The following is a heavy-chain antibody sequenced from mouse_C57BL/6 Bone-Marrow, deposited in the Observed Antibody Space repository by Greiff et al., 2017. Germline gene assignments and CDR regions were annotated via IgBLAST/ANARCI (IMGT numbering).Heavy chain of an antibody. CDR2: IDPSDSYT. J-gene: IGHJ4*01. Sequence: QVQLQQPGAELVRPGTSVKLSCKASGYTFTSYWMHWVKQRPGQGLEWIGVIDPSDSYTNYNQKFKGKATLTVDTSSSTAYMQLSSLTSEDSAVXYCAIITTVVPYFYAMDYWGQGTSVTVSS. D-gene: IGHD1-1*01. CDR3: AIITTVVPYFYAMDY. CDR1: GYTFTSYW. V-gene: IGHV1-59*01.